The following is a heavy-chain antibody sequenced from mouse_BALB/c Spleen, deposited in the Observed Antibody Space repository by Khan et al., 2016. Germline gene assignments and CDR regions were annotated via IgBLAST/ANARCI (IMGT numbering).Heavy chain of an antibody. CDR1: GYTFTSYW. J-gene: IGHJ4*01. D-gene: IGHD1-1*02. CDR2: IYPSDTYT. Sequence: QVQLQQPGAELVRPGASVKLSCKASGYTFTSYWINWVKQRPGQGLEWIGNIYPSDTYTNYNQKFKDKATLTVDKSSSTAYMQLSSPTSEDSAVSYCTRDYVGTHMDYWGQGTSVTVSS. V-gene: IGHV1-69*02. CDR3: TRDYVGTHMDY.